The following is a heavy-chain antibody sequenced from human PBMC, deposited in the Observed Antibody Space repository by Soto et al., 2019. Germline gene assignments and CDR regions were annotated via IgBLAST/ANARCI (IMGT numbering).Heavy chain of an antibody. CDR2: LIPIYDEP. CDR1: GFTFNVYG. CDR3: ARVRDPHLDHYGLDV. J-gene: IGHJ6*02. Sequence: QVQLVQSGAEVKNPGSSVRVSCKTSGFTFNVYGIHWVRQAPGQGLEWMGGLIPIYDEPNYAQKFQGRVTMTADKSTATVYVELNSLRSEDTAVYFCARVRDPHLDHYGLDVWGQGTTVTVSS. V-gene: IGHV1-69*06.